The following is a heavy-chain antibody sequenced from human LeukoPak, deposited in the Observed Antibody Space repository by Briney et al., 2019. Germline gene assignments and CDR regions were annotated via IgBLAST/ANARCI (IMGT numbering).Heavy chain of an antibody. CDR1: GGSISSYY. D-gene: IGHD1-26*01. CDR2: IYYSGST. V-gene: IGHV4-59*01. J-gene: IGHJ4*02. Sequence: SETLSLTCTVSGGSISSYYWTWIRQPPGKGLEWIGYIYYSGSTNYNPSLKSRVTISVDTSKNQFSLKLTSVTAADSAVYYCARGVNSGYFDYCGQGTLVTVSS. CDR3: ARGVNSGYFDY.